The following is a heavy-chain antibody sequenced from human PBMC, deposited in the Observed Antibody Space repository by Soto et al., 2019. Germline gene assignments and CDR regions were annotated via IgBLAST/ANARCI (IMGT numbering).Heavy chain of an antibody. J-gene: IGHJ6*02. Sequence: GASVKVSFKASGGTFGSYAITWVRRAPGQGLEWLGGIIPILNSPAYAQKFQARVVITADEITNTAYMELNSLRFDDTAVYYCAREAPYCTSATCPKFYDMDVWGQGTTVTVSS. D-gene: IGHD2-2*01. CDR1: GGTFGSYA. CDR3: AREAPYCTSATCPKFYDMDV. V-gene: IGHV1-69*13. CDR2: IIPILNSP.